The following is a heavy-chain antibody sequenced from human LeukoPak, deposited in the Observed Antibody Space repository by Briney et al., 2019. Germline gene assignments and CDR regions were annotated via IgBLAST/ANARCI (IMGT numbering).Heavy chain of an antibody. CDR2: ITGSASST. V-gene: IGHV3-23*01. Sequence: GGSLRLSCAASGFTFSNCAMSWVRQAPGKGLEWVSTITGSASSTYDGDSVKGRFTISRDNFKNTLYLQMNSLRAEDTAVYYCAKLSSKGRGYIDYWGQGTLVTVSS. CDR3: AKLSSKGRGYIDY. CDR1: GFTFSNCA. J-gene: IGHJ4*02. D-gene: IGHD3-22*01.